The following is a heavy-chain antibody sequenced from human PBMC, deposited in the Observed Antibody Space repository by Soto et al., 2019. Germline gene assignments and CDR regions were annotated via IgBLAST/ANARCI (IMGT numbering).Heavy chain of an antibody. Sequence: SLRLSCAASGFTFSSSTMSWVRQAPGKGLEWVSAISGSGVSTYYADSVKGRFTISRDNSKNTLYLQMNSLRAEDTAVYYCAKSPGMYYYDSSGYYHYDYWGQGTLVTVSS. CDR3: AKSPGMYYYDSSGYYHYDY. V-gene: IGHV3-23*01. D-gene: IGHD3-22*01. CDR2: ISGSGVST. J-gene: IGHJ4*02. CDR1: GFTFSSST.